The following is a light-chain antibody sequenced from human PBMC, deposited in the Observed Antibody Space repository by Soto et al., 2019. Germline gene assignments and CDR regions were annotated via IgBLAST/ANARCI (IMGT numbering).Light chain of an antibody. J-gene: IGLJ3*02. CDR3: QSYDTSLNDWV. CDR1: SSNTGAGYD. CDR2: GNY. Sequence: QSVLTQPPSVSGAPGQRVTISCTGSSSNTGAGYDVHWYQQFPGMAPKLLIFGNYERPSGVPDRFSGSKSVASASLAISGLQTEDEADYYCQSYDTSLNDWVFGGGTKLTVL. V-gene: IGLV1-40*01.